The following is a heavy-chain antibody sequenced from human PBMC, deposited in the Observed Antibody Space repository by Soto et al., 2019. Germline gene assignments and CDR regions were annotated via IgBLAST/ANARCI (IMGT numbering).Heavy chain of an antibody. CDR3: ATPGPYYDILTGYYPTGLFDY. D-gene: IGHD3-9*01. J-gene: IGHJ4*02. V-gene: IGHV3-30*03. CDR2: ISYDGSNK. CDR1: GFTFSSYG. Sequence: QVQLVESGGGVVQPGRSLRLSCAASGFTFSSYGMHWVRQAPGKGLEWVAVISYDGSNKYYADSVKGRFTISRDNSKNTLYLQMNSLRAEDTAVYYCATPGPYYDILTGYYPTGLFDYWGQGTLVTVSS.